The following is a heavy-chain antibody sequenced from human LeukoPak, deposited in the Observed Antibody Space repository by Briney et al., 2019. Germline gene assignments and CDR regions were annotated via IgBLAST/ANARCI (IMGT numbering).Heavy chain of an antibody. Sequence: PSETLSLTCTVSGGSISSSSYYWGWIRQPPGKGLEWIGSIYYSGSTNYNPSLKSRVTISVDTSKNQFSLKLSSVTAADTAVYYCARDVVNRSLFGAFDIWGQGTMVTVSS. CDR1: GGSISSSSYY. CDR3: ARDVVNRSLFGAFDI. D-gene: IGHD1-14*01. CDR2: IYYSGST. J-gene: IGHJ3*02. V-gene: IGHV4-39*07.